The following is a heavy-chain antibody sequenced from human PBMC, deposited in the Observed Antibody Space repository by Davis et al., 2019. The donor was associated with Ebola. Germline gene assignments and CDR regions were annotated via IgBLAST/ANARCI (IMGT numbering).Heavy chain of an antibody. Sequence: GGSLRLSCAASGFTFSSYGMHWVRQAPGKGLEWVAVISYNGSNKYYADSVKGRFTISRDNSKNTLYLQMNSLRAEDTAVYYCAKVEGGVWGKGTTVTVSS. D-gene: IGHD3-16*01. CDR1: GFTFSSYG. V-gene: IGHV3-30*18. CDR3: AKVEGGV. J-gene: IGHJ6*04. CDR2: ISYNGSNK.